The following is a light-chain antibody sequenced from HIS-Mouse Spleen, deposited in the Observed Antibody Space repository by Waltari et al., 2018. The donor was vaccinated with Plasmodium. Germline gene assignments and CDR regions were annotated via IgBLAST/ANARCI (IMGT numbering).Light chain of an antibody. J-gene: IGLJ2*01. CDR1: ALPKKY. CDR2: DDS. V-gene: IGLV3-21*02. CDR3: QVWDSSSDHPV. Sequence: SYELTQPPSVSVSPGQTARITCPGDALPKKYAYWYQQKPGQAPVLVVYDDSDRPAGIPERCSGSNSGNTATLTISRVEAGDEADYYCQVWDSSSDHPVFGGGTKLTVL.